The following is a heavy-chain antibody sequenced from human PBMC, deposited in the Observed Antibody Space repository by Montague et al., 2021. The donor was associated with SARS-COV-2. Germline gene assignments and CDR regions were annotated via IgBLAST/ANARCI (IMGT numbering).Heavy chain of an antibody. D-gene: IGHD4-23*01. Sequence: SETLSLTCAVSGDSIIPADCWSWVRQPPGQGLEWIGEIYQRVSTNYNPSLESRVSMSVDKSKNQVSLELYSVTAGDTALYYCVRAGGIHNRPPVWGQGALVIVSS. V-gene: IGHV4-4*02. CDR3: VRAGGIHNRPPV. CDR2: IYQRVST. CDR1: GDSIIPADC. J-gene: IGHJ4*02.